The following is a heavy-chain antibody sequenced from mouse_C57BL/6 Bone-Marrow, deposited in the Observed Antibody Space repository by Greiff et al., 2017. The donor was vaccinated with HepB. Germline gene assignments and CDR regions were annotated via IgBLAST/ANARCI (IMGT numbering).Heavy chain of an antibody. CDR3: ARMKGFTTVVEGYWYFDV. V-gene: IGHV1-54*01. D-gene: IGHD1-1*01. Sequence: QVQLQQSGAELVRPGTSVKVSCKASGYAFTNYLIEWVKQRPGQGLEWIGVINPGSGGTNYNEKFKGKATLTADKSSSTAYMQLSSLTSEDSAVYICARMKGFTTVVEGYWYFDVWGTGTTVTVSS. CDR2: INPGSGGT. CDR1: GYAFTNYL. J-gene: IGHJ1*03.